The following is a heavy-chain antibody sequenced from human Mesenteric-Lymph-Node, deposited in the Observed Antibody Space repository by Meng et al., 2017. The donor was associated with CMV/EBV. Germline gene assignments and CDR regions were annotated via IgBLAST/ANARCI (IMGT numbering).Heavy chain of an antibody. CDR3: ARGPNNPTHDFDL. CDR1: GGYVRSNC. D-gene: IGHD1-14*01. V-gene: IGHV4-34*01. J-gene: IGHJ4*02. CDR2: IKHTDSP. Sequence: CAVYGGYVRSNCGSWIRQPPGSGLEWIGQIKHTDSPTYLRSHKSRVTISIDTPNNQFSLKLNSVTASDTAVYYCARGPNNPTHDFDLWGQGTLVTVSS.